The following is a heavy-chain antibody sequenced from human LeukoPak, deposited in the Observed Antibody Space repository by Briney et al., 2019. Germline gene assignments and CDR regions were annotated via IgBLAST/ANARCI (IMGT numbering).Heavy chain of an antibody. CDR1: GFTFSSYA. D-gene: IGHD1-26*01. CDR2: ISYDGSNK. V-gene: IGHV3-30-3*02. J-gene: IGHJ6*03. Sequence: PGGSLRLSCAASGFTFSSYAMHWVRQAPGKGLERVAVISYDGSNKYYADSVKGRFTISRDNSKNTLYLQMGSLRAEDMAVYYCAKLASGTYDYFYYHMDVWGKGTTVTVSS. CDR3: AKLASGTYDYFYYHMDV.